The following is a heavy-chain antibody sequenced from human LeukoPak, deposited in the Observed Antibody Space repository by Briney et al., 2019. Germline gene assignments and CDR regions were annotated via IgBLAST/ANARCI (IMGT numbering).Heavy chain of an antibody. Sequence: ASVKVSCKASGYTFTSYAMHWVRQAPGQRLEWMGWINAGNGNTKYSQEFQGRVTITRDTSASTAYMELSSLRSDDTAVYYCAREKLRLGLDPWGQGTLVTVSS. J-gene: IGHJ5*02. V-gene: IGHV1-3*01. CDR3: AREKLRLGLDP. D-gene: IGHD3-3*01. CDR2: INAGNGNT. CDR1: GYTFTSYA.